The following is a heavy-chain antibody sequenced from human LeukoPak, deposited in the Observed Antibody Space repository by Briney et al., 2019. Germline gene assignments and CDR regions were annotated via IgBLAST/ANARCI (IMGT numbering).Heavy chain of an antibody. CDR1: XXXXXXXX. CDR2: XYXTXGRT. J-gene: IGHJ4*02. CDR3: ARGWFEGVFDY. Sequence: GASXKVSCKAXXXXXXXXXXXXVXXXXXXXXXXXXIXYXTXGRTXSAXKFQXRXTMTRDTSTSTVYMELSSLRSEDTAVYFCARGWFEGVFDYWGQGTLVTVSS. D-gene: IGHD3-10*01. V-gene: IGHV1-46*01.